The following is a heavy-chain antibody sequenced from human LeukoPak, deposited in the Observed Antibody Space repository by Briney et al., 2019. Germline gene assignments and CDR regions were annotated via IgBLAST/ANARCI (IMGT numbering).Heavy chain of an antibody. Sequence: NPSETLSLTCTVSGGSISSSSYYWGWIRQPPGKGLEWIGSIYYSGSTNYNPSLKSRVTISVDTSKNQSSLKLSSVTAADTAVYYCARGGSSWPYYYYYYMDVWGKGTTVTVSS. CDR1: GGSISSSSYY. CDR2: IYYSGST. V-gene: IGHV4-39*07. CDR3: ARGGSSWPYYYYYYMDV. D-gene: IGHD6-13*01. J-gene: IGHJ6*03.